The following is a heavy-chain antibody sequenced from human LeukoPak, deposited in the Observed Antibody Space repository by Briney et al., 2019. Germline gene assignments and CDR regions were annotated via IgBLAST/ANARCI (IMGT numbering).Heavy chain of an antibody. Sequence: GGTLRLSCAASGFTFSSYGMHWVRQAPGKGLEWVAFIRYDGSNKYYADSVKGRFTISRDNSKNTLYLQMNSLRAEDTAVYYCAKGSGSGVDAFDIWGQGTMVTVSS. V-gene: IGHV3-30*02. J-gene: IGHJ3*02. CDR1: GFTFSSYG. CDR2: IRYDGSNK. D-gene: IGHD6-19*01. CDR3: AKGSGSGVDAFDI.